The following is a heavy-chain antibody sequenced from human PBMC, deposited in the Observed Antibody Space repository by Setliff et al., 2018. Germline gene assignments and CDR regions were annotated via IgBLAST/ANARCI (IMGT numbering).Heavy chain of an antibody. D-gene: IGHD4-17*01. CDR2: FDPEDGET. CDR1: GYTLTESS. V-gene: IGHV1-24*01. Sequence: GASVKVSCKVSGYTLTESSMHWVRQAPGKGLEWMGGFDPEDGETIYAQKFQGRVTMTEDTSTDTAYMELSSLRSEDTAVYYCARDYGASDGFDIWGQGTMVTVSS. CDR3: ARDYGASDGFDI. J-gene: IGHJ3*02.